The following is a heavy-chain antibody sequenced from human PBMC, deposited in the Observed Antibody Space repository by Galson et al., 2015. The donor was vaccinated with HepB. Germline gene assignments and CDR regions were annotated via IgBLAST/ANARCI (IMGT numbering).Heavy chain of an antibody. D-gene: IGHD3-10*01. V-gene: IGHV3-23*01. CDR2: FSGSGGST. Sequence: SLRLSCAASGFTFSSYAMSWVRQAPGEGLEWVSAFSGSGGSTYYADSVKGRFTISRDNFKNTLYLQMNSLRAGDTAVYYCATEAGSYHNVRFDNWGQGTLATVSS. CDR1: GFTFSSYA. CDR3: ATEAGSYHNVRFDN. J-gene: IGHJ4*02.